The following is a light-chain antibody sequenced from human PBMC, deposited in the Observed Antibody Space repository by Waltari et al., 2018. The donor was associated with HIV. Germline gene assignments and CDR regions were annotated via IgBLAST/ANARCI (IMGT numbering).Light chain of an antibody. CDR1: SSDVGGSNY. CDR3: SSYTSSSPL. CDR2: EVS. V-gene: IGLV2-14*01. J-gene: IGLJ2*01. Sequence: QSALTQPASVSGSPGQSITISCTGTSSDVGGSNYVSWYQHHPGRAPKLMIYEVSNRPSGVSNRFSGSKSGNTAFLTISGLQAEDEADYYCSSYTSSSPLFGGGTKLTVL.